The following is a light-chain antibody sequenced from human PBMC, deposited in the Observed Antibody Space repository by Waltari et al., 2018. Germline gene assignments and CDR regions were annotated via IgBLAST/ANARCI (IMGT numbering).Light chain of an antibody. Sequence: EIVMTQSPATLSVAPGEGGTLSCRASRSVTNMLAGYQQKPGQAPRLLMYDASTRAAGIPARFSGSESGTEFTLTINSLQSEDFAVYFCQQYYNWPLTFGPGTKVDIK. CDR1: RSVTNM. J-gene: IGKJ3*01. CDR3: QQYYNWPLT. CDR2: DAS. V-gene: IGKV3-15*01.